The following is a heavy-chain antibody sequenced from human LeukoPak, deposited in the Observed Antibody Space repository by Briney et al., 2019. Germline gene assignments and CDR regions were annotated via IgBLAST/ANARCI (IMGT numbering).Heavy chain of an antibody. CDR2: IYYSGST. Sequence: SETLSLTCTMSGGSMSISYYWGWIRQPPGKGLEWIGSIYYSGSTYYDPSLKSRVTIFIDTSKNQFSLKLSSVTAADTAVYYCARLRDRTFDYWGQGTLVTVSS. CDR3: ARLRDRTFDY. V-gene: IGHV4-39*07. D-gene: IGHD2-21*02. CDR1: GGSMSISYY. J-gene: IGHJ4*02.